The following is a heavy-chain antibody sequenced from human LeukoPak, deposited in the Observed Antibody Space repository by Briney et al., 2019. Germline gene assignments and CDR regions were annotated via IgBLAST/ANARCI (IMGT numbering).Heavy chain of an antibody. J-gene: IGHJ2*01. D-gene: IGHD3-22*01. CDR2: IIPILGIA. Sequence: ASVKVSCKASGGTFSSYAISWVRQAPGQGLEWMGRIIPILGIANYAQKFQGRVTITADKSTSTAYMELSSLRSEDTAVYYCARASPYYYDSSGSHWYFDLWGRGTLVTVSS. V-gene: IGHV1-69*04. CDR1: GGTFSSYA. CDR3: ARASPYYYDSSGSHWYFDL.